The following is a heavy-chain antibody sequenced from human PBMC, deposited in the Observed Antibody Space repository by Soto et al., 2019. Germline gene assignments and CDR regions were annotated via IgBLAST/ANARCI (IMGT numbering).Heavy chain of an antibody. J-gene: IGHJ4*02. CDR2: IIPIFGTA. D-gene: IGHD3-22*01. CDR3: ARATECVTMIVPFDY. CDR1: GGTFSSYA. Sequence: SVKVSCKASGGTFSSYAISWVRQAPGQGLEWMGGIIPIFGTANYAQKFQGRVTITADESTSTAYMELSSLRSEDTAVYYCARATECVTMIVPFDYWGQGTLVTVSS. V-gene: IGHV1-69*13.